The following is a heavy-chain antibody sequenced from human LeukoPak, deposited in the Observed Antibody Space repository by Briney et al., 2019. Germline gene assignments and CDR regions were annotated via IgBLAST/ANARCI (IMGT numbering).Heavy chain of an antibody. D-gene: IGHD3-22*01. CDR2: ISYDGSNK. J-gene: IGHJ1*01. CDR3: AKAPNYYDSSGYSLYFQH. Sequence: GGSLRLSCAASGFTFSSYGMHWVRQAPGKGLEWVAVISYDGSNKYYADSVKGRFTISRDNSKNTLYLQMNSLRAEDTAVYYWAKAPNYYDSSGYSLYFQHGGQGTLVTVSS. CDR1: GFTFSSYG. V-gene: IGHV3-30*18.